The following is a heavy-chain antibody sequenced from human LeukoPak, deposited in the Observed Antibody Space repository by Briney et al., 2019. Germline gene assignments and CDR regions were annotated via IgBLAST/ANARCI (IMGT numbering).Heavy chain of an antibody. CDR2: IRDTGGGT. CDR1: GFTFSTYA. Sequence: PGGSLRLSCAASGFTFSTYAMSWVRQAPGKGLEWVSAIRDTGGGTYYADSVRGRFTISRDNSKNTLYLQMNSLRAEDTAIYYCAKEVWALLGGFDYWGQGTLVTVSS. D-gene: IGHD1-26*01. J-gene: IGHJ4*02. V-gene: IGHV3-23*01. CDR3: AKEVWALLGGFDY.